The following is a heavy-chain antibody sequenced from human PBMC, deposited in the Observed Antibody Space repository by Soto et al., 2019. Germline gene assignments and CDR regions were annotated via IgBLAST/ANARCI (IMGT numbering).Heavy chain of an antibody. Sequence: SETLSLTCTVSGGSISSYYWSWIRQPPGKGLEWIGYIYYSGSTNYNPSLKSRVTISVDTSKNQFSLKLSSATAADTAVYYCARTIAARPILWFDPWGQGTLVTVSS. J-gene: IGHJ5*02. CDR1: GGSISSYY. CDR3: ARTIAARPILWFDP. CDR2: IYYSGST. D-gene: IGHD6-6*01. V-gene: IGHV4-59*01.